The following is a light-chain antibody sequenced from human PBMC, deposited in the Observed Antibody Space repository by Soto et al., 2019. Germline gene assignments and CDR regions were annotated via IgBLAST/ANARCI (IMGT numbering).Light chain of an antibody. CDR3: PQYNHWPGT. Sequence: SLAAVSVPKGERATLPCRASQSVSINLAWYHQKPGQAPRLLIYGASTRATGIPARFSGSGSGTEFTLTISSLQSEDFALYYCPQYNHWPGTFCQGTNVDI. J-gene: IGKJ1*01. CDR1: QSVSIN. CDR2: GAS. V-gene: IGKV3-15*01.